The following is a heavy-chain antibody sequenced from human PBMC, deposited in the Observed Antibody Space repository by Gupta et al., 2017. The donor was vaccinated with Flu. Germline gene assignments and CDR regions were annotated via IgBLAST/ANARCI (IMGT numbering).Heavy chain of an antibody. D-gene: IGHD6-19*01. Sequence: EVQLVESGGGLVKPGGSLRLSCAASGFTFSSYSMNWVRQAPGKGLEWVSSISSSSSYIYYADSVKGRFTISRDNAKNSLYLQMNSLRAEDTAVYYCARDPPGWAVAGMYYYYYGMDVWGQGTTVTVSS. CDR1: GFTFSSYS. CDR2: ISSSSSYI. V-gene: IGHV3-21*01. CDR3: ARDPPGWAVAGMYYYYYGMDV. J-gene: IGHJ6*02.